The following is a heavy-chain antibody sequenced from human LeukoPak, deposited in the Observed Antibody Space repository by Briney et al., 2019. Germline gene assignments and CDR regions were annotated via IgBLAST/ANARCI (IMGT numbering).Heavy chain of an antibody. CDR1: GGSISSYY. D-gene: IGHD3-22*01. CDR3: ARGLGGNYYDSSGFDY. J-gene: IGHJ4*02. CDR2: IYYSGGT. V-gene: IGHV4-59*01. Sequence: SETLSLTCTVSGGSISSYYWSWIRQPPGKGLEWIGYIYYSGGTNYNPSLKSRVTISVDTSKNQFSLKLSSVTAADTAVYYCARGLGGNYYDSSGFDYWGQGTLVTVSS.